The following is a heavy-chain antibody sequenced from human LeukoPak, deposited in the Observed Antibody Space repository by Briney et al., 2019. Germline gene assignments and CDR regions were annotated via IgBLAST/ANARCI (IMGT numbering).Heavy chain of an antibody. CDR1: GGSISSSSYY. D-gene: IGHD6-13*01. CDR3: ARAYSSSWYFNWFGP. J-gene: IGHJ5*02. V-gene: IGHV4-39*07. CDR2: IYYSGNT. Sequence: SETLSLTCTVSGGSISSSSYYWGWIRQSPGTGLEWIGSIYYSGNTYYNPSLKSRVTISEDTSKNQFSLKLSSVTAADTAVYYCARAYSSSWYFNWFGPWGQGTLVTVSS.